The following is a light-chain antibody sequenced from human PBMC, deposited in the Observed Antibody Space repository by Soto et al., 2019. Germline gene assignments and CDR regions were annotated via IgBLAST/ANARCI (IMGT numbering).Light chain of an antibody. CDR2: RNN. CDR3: AAWDEILSAFYV. Sequence: QSVLTQPPSASGTPGQRVTISCSVSSSNIGSNYVYWYQQLPGTAPKLLIYRNNQRPSGVPDRFSGSKSGTSASLAISGLRSEDEADYYCAAWDEILSAFYVFGTGTEFAGL. V-gene: IGLV1-47*01. CDR1: SSNIGSNY. J-gene: IGLJ1*01.